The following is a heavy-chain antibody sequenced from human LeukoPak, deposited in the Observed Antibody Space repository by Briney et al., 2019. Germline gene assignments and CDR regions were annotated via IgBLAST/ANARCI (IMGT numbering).Heavy chain of an antibody. CDR1: GFTFSSYS. D-gene: IGHD7-27*01. CDR2: ISSSSSYI. J-gene: IGHJ4*02. Sequence: GGSLRLSWAASGFTFSSYSMNWVRQAPGKGLEWVSSISSSSSYIYYADSVKGRFTISRDNAKNSLYLQMNSLRAEDTAVYYCARESAGDFGDWGVDYWGQGTLVTVSS. V-gene: IGHV3-21*01. CDR3: ARESAGDFGDWGVDY.